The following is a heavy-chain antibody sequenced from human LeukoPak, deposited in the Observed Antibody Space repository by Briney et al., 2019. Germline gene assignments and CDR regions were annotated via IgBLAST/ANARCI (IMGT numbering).Heavy chain of an antibody. J-gene: IGHJ4*02. Sequence: PSETLSLTCTVSGGSIRSYYWSWIRQPPGKGLEWIGYIYYSGSTNYNPTLKSRVTMSLDTSKSQISLKLSSMTAADTAVYYCARRVRAGDYRLDYWGQGTLVTVSS. D-gene: IGHD4-17*01. CDR1: GGSIRSYY. CDR3: ARRVRAGDYRLDY. CDR2: IYYSGST. V-gene: IGHV4-59*12.